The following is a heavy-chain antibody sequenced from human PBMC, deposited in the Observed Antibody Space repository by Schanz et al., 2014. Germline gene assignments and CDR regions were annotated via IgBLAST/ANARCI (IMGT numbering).Heavy chain of an antibody. V-gene: IGHV3-7*01. CDR2: IKQDGIEK. Sequence: DVQLVESGGGLVQPGGSLRLSCAASGFTFTGHWMSWVRQAPGKGLEWVANIKQDGIEKYYVDSVKGRFTISRDNAKNPLYLKMNSLTADDTAVYYCARDKGGYYPFDYWGRGTLVTVSS. J-gene: IGHJ4*02. CDR3: ARDKGGYYPFDY. CDR1: GFTFTGHW. D-gene: IGHD3-3*01.